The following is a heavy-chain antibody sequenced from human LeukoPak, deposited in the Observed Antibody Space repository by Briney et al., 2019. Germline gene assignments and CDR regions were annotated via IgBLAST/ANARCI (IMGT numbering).Heavy chain of an antibody. V-gene: IGHV3-53*01. J-gene: IGHJ3*02. CDR2: IYSGGST. Sequence: GGSLGLSCAASGFTVSSNYMSWVRQAPGKGLEWVSVIYSGGSTYYADSVKGRFTISRDNSKNTLYLQMNSLRAEDTAVYYCAKGDIAVAATDAFDIWGQGTMVTVSS. D-gene: IGHD6-19*01. CDR3: AKGDIAVAATDAFDI. CDR1: GFTVSSNY.